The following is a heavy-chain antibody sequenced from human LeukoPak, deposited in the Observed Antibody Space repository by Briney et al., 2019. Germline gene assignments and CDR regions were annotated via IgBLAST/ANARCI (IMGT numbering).Heavy chain of an antibody. CDR1: GGSISSYH. CDR2: IYYSGST. Sequence: PSETLSLTCTVSGGSISSYHWSWIRQPPGKGLEWIGYIYYSGSTNYNPSLKSRVTTSVDTSKNQFSLKLSSVTAADTAVYYCARDYYDSSENAFDIWGQGTMVTVSS. J-gene: IGHJ3*02. V-gene: IGHV4-59*01. CDR3: ARDYYDSSENAFDI. D-gene: IGHD3-22*01.